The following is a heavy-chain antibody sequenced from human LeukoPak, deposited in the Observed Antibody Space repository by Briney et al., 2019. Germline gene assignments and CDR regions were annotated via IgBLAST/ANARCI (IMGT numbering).Heavy chain of an antibody. Sequence: PSETLSLTCAVSGYSISSGYYWGWIRQPPGKGLEWIGSIYHSGSTYYNPSLKSRVTISVDTSKNQFSLKLSSVTAADTAVYYCARRNYYDSSGTDYWGQGTLVTVSS. CDR2: IYHSGST. CDR3: ARRNYYDSSGTDY. CDR1: GYSISSGYY. J-gene: IGHJ4*02. D-gene: IGHD3-22*01. V-gene: IGHV4-38-2*01.